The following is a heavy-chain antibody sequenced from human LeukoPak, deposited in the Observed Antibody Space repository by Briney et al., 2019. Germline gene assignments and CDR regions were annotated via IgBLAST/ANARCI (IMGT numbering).Heavy chain of an antibody. D-gene: IGHD3-10*01. V-gene: IGHV1-69*05. J-gene: IGHJ4*02. CDR3: AREQIWFGERYFDY. CDR1: GGTFSSYA. CDR2: IIPIFGTA. Sequence: SVKVSCKASGGTFSSYAISWVRQAPGQGLEWMGRIIPIFGTANYAQKFQGRVTITTDESTSTAYMELSSLRSEDTAVHYCAREQIWFGERYFDYWGQGTLVTVSS.